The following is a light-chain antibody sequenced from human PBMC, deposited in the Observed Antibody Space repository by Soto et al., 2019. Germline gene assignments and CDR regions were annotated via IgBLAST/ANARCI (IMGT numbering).Light chain of an antibody. CDR1: ERIGNY. V-gene: IGKV3-11*01. CDR2: DAS. CDR3: QWRSDWPPRRT. J-gene: IGKJ4*01. Sequence: EVVLTQSPATLSLSPGERATLSCRASERIGNYLAWYQQKLGQAPKLLIYDASHRPIGIPGRFSGDGSGTDFTLTISSLEPEDFAVYYCQWRSDWPPRRTFSGGTKVEIK.